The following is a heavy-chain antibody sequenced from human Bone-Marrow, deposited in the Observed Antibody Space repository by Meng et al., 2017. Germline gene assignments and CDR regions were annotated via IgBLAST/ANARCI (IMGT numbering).Heavy chain of an antibody. Sequence: SVKVSCKASGGTFSSYAISWVRQAPGQGLEWMGGIIPIFGTANYAQKFQGRVTITADESTSTAYMELSSLRSEDTAVYYCASLSHGYSYGLLFHPWGQGTLVTVSS. CDR3: ASLSHGYSYGLLFHP. CDR1: GGTFSSYA. V-gene: IGHV1-69*13. D-gene: IGHD5-18*01. CDR2: IIPIFGTA. J-gene: IGHJ5*02.